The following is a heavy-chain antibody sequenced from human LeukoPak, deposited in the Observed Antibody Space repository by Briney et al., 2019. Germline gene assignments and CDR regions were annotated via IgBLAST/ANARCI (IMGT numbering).Heavy chain of an antibody. Sequence: GGSLRLSCAASRVTFSSNAMSWVRQAPGKGLEWVSSISGSGVSIYYADSVRGRFTISRDNSKNTLYLQMDSLRAEDTAVYCCAKDQGGSGSHSLYYFDCWGQGTLVTVSS. D-gene: IGHD3-10*01. CDR3: AKDQGGSGSHSLYYFDC. J-gene: IGHJ4*02. CDR2: ISGSGVSI. V-gene: IGHV3-23*01. CDR1: RVTFSSNA.